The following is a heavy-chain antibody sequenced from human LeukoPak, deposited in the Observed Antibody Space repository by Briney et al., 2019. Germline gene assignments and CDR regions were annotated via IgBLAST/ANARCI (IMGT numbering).Heavy chain of an antibody. D-gene: IGHD3-16*01. Sequence: GGSLRLSCAASGFTFSNYWMHWVRQAPGRGLEWVSRINERATIISYADSVKGRFTISRENARNTLYLQMNSLTAEDTAVYYCVRDLILVWTPGDDFDHWGQGTLVTVSS. CDR3: VRDLILVWTPGDDFDH. CDR1: GFTFSNYW. CDR2: INERATII. J-gene: IGHJ4*02. V-gene: IGHV3-74*01.